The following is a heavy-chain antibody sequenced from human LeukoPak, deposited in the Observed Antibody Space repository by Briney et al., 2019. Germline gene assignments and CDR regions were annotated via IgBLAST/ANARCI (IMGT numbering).Heavy chain of an antibody. J-gene: IGHJ3*02. CDR3: ARDGERSSSWYSSSAFDI. D-gene: IGHD6-13*01. CDR1: GFTFSSYA. Sequence: GGSLRLSCAASGFTFSSYAMHWVRQAPGKGLEWVAVISYDGSSKYYADSVKGRFTISRDNSKNTLYLQMNSLRAEDTAVYYCARDGERSSSWYSSSAFDIWGQGTMVTVSS. V-gene: IGHV3-30*04. CDR2: ISYDGSSK.